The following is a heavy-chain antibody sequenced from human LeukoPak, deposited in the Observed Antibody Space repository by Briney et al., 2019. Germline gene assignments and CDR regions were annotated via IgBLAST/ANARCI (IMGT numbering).Heavy chain of an antibody. Sequence: PGGSLRLSCGASGFTFSNAWMSWVPQAPGRGLEWVGRIKSKTDGGTTDYAAPVKGRFTISRDDSKNTLYLQMNSLKTEDTAVYYCTTGLAAAPIDFDYWGQGTLVTVSS. CDR2: IKSKTDGGTT. CDR3: TTGLAAAPIDFDY. V-gene: IGHV3-15*01. J-gene: IGHJ4*02. D-gene: IGHD6-13*01. CDR1: GFTFSNAW.